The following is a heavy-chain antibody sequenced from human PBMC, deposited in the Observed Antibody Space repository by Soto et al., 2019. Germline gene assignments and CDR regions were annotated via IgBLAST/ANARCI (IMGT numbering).Heavy chain of an antibody. CDR3: ARHETWPVLLWFGEFSI. Sequence: PSETLSLTCTVSGGSISSGGYYWSWIRQHPGKGLEWIGYIYYSGSTNYNPSLKSRVTISVDTSKNQFSLKLSSVTAADTAVYYCARHETWPVLLWFGEFSIWGQGSLVTVSS. CDR1: GGSISSGGYY. D-gene: IGHD3-10*01. V-gene: IGHV4-31*03. J-gene: IGHJ4*02. CDR2: IYYSGST.